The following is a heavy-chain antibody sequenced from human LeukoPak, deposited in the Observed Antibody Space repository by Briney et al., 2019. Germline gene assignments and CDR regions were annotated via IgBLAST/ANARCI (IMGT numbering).Heavy chain of an antibody. CDR1: GGSFSGYY. D-gene: IGHD6-19*01. CDR3: ARRRYSRGWYLGY. V-gene: IGHV4-34*01. J-gene: IGHJ4*02. Sequence: TDTLSLTYAVYGGSFSGYYWSWIRQPPGKGLDWRGEINHSGSTNYNPSLKSRVTISVDTSKNQFSLKLSSVTAADTAVYYCARRRYSRGWYLGYWGQGTLVTVSS. CDR2: INHSGST.